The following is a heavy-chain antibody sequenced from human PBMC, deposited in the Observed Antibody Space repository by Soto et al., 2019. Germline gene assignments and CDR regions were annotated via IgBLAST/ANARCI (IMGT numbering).Heavy chain of an antibody. V-gene: IGHV1-2*04. J-gene: IGHJ3*02. D-gene: IGHD2-15*01. CDR3: ARGEIVVVVAATPSPFDI. Sequence: ASVKVSCKASGYTFTGYYMHWVRQAPGQGLEWMGWINPNSGGTNYAQKFQGWVTMTRDTSISTAYMELSRLRSDDTAVYYCARGEIVVVVAATPSPFDIWGQGTMVTVSS. CDR2: INPNSGGT. CDR1: GYTFTGYY.